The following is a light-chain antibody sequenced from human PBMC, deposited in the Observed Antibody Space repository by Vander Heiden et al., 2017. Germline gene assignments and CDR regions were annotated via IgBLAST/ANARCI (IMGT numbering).Light chain of an antibody. CDR1: SLRSYY. Sequence: SSELTQDPAVSVALGQTVRITCQGDSLRSYYASWYQQKPGQAPVLVIYGKNNRPSGIPDRFSGSSSGNTASLTITGAQAEEEADYYCNSRDSSGNSYVFGTGTKVTVL. J-gene: IGLJ1*01. CDR3: NSRDSSGNSYV. CDR2: GKN. V-gene: IGLV3-19*01.